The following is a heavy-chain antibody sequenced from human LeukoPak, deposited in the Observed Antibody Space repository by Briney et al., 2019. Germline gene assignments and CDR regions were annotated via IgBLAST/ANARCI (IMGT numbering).Heavy chain of an antibody. J-gene: IGHJ3*02. V-gene: IGHV4-39*07. D-gene: IGHD3-10*01. Sequence: SETLSLTCTVSGGSVSTSSYCWGWIRQPPGKGLEWIGSVCYSGSTYYSPSLNSRVTISLDTSKNQFSLNLRSVTAADTAVYYCARDRITMVRGDLNDAFDIWGQGTMVTVSS. CDR2: VCYSGST. CDR1: GGSVSTSSYC. CDR3: ARDRITMVRGDLNDAFDI.